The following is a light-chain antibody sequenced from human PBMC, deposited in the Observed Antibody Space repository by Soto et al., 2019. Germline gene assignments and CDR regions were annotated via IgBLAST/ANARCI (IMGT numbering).Light chain of an antibody. V-gene: IGKV1-9*01. Sequence: DIQMTQSPSSLSSSVGDIVTITCRASQSIVTYLNWYLQKPGKAPKLLIYAASTLQSGVPSRFSGSGSGTDFTLTISSLQPEDFATYYCQQLNSYPRTFGQGTKVDNK. J-gene: IGKJ1*01. CDR1: QSIVTY. CDR3: QQLNSYPRT. CDR2: AAS.